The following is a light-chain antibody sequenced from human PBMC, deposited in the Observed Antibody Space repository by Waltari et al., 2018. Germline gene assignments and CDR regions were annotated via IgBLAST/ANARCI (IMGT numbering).Light chain of an antibody. CDR3: SSYTSSNTLG. Sequence: QSALTQPASVSGSPGQSITISCTGTSSDVGGYNYVSWYQQHPGKAPNLMIYDVSNRPYGVSNRFSGSTSGNTASLTISGLQAEDEADYYCSSYTSSNTLGFGTGTKVTVL. J-gene: IGLJ1*01. V-gene: IGLV2-14*03. CDR1: SSDVGGYNY. CDR2: DVS.